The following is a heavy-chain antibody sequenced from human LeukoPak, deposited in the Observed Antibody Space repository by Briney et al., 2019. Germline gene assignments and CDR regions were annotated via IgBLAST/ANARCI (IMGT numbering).Heavy chain of an antibody. D-gene: IGHD3-22*01. J-gene: IGHJ3*02. CDR1: GFTFDDYA. CDR2: ISWNSGSI. V-gene: IGHV3-9*01. CDR3: AKDWDDSSAPDAFDI. Sequence: GGSLRLSCAASGFTFDDYAMHWVRQAPGKGLEWVSGISWNSGSIGYADSVKGRFTISRDNAKNSLYLQMNSLRAEDTALYYCAKDWDDSSAPDAFDIWGQGTMVTVSS.